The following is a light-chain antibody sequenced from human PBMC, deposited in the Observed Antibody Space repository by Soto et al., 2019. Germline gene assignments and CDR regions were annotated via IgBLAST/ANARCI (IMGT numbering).Light chain of an antibody. J-gene: IGKJ2*01. V-gene: IGKV2-28*01. CDR2: LGS. CDR1: QSLLHSNGYNY. CDR3: MQALHMYT. Sequence: DIVMTQSPLSLPVTPGEPASISCRSSQSLLHSNGYNYLDWYLQKPGQSPQLLIYLGSNQASGVPDRFSGSGSGTDFTLKISRVEAEDVGVYYCMQALHMYTFGQGTKLEIK.